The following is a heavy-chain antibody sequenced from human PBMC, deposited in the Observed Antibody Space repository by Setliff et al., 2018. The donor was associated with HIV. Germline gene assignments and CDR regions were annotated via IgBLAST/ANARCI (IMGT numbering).Heavy chain of an antibody. J-gene: IGHJ6*03. D-gene: IGHD3-22*01. CDR3: AREFEYYDSRGFRYYYMDV. Sequence: SETLSLTCSVSGGSISSYYWSWIRQPPGKGLEWIGNIHSSGSTNYNPSLKSRVTISVDTSKNQFSLKLTSVTAADTAVYYCAREFEYYDSRGFRYYYMDVSGKGTAGTVSS. V-gene: IGHV4-4*09. CDR1: GGSISSYY. CDR2: IHSSGST.